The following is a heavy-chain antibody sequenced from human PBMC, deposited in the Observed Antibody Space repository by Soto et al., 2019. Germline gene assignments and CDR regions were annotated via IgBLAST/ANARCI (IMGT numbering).Heavy chain of an antibody. CDR1: GGSITRGGYY. D-gene: IGHD6-25*01. Sequence: QVQLQESGPGLVKPSETLSLTCTVSGGSITRGGYYWSWIRQHPGKGLEWIGYIYNSGTTYYNPSLKSRVTISVDTAKNQCSLKLTPVTAADTAVYYCARDAAPWGQGTLVTVSS. J-gene: IGHJ5*02. V-gene: IGHV4-31*03. CDR2: IYNSGTT. CDR3: ARDAAP.